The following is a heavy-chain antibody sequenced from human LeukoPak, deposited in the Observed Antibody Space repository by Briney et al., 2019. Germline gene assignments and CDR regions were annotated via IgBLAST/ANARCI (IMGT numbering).Heavy chain of an antibody. V-gene: IGHV3-33*01. CDR2: IWYDGSNK. CDR3: ARDSDGESPYQGHAFDI. CDR1: GFTFSSYG. Sequence: GRSPRLSCAASGFTFSSYGMHWVRQAPGKGLEWVAVIWYDGSNKYYADSVKGRFTISRDNSKNTLYLQMNSLRAEDTAVYYCARDSDGESPYQGHAFDIWGQGTMVTVSS. D-gene: IGHD3-10*01. J-gene: IGHJ3*02.